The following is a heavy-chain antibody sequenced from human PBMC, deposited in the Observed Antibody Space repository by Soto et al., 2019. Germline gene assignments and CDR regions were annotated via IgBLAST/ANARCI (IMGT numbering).Heavy chain of an antibody. CDR3: ARQGKIAEAGKHYYYGMDV. CDR2: IYPGDSDT. V-gene: IGHV5-51*01. CDR1: GYSFTSYW. D-gene: IGHD6-19*01. J-gene: IGHJ6*02. Sequence: GASLKISCKGSGYSFTSYWIGWVRQMPGKGLEWMGIIYPGDSDTRYSPSFQGQVTISADKSISTANLQWSSLKASDTAMYYGARQGKIAEAGKHYYYGMDVWGQGTTVTVSS.